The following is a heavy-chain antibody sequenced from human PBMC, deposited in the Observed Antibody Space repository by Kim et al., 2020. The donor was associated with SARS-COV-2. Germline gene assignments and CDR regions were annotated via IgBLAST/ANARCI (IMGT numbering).Heavy chain of an antibody. V-gene: IGHV4-59*09. CDR2: N. J-gene: IGHJ4*02. CDR3: ASGYDFLPPDY. Sequence: NNYTPSLKSRVTISVDTSKNQFSLKLSSVTAADTAVYYCASGYDFLPPDYWGQGTLVTVSS. D-gene: IGHD3-3*01.